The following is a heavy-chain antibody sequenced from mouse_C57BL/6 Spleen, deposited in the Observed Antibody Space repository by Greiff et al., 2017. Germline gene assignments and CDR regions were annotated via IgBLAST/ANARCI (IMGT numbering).Heavy chain of an antibody. CDR1: GFTFCSYG. J-gene: IGHJ2*01. Sequence: EVKLVESVGDLVMPGGSLKLSCASSGFTFCSYGMSWVRQTPDKRLEWVATISSRGSYTSSPDSVKGRFTISRDNAKNTRSLQMSSLKAEDTAMYYCARQRGSYFDYRGTGTTGTGSS. CDR2: ISSRGSYT. CDR3: ARQRGSYFDY. V-gene: IGHV5-6*01. D-gene: IGHD1-1*01.